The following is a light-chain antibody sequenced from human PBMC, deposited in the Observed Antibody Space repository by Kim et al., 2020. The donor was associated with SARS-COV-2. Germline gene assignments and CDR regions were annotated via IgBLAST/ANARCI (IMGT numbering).Light chain of an antibody. J-gene: IGLJ1*01. Sequence: QSALTQPASVSGSPGQSITISCTGTRSDVGNYNLVPWYQQHPGKARKLMIYEVSKRRSGVSHRCSGAESGKTASLTISGLRAEGETDYYCCSFANSSPYVFGTGTKVTVL. CDR1: RSDVGNYNL. V-gene: IGLV2-23*02. CDR2: EVS. CDR3: CSFANSSPYV.